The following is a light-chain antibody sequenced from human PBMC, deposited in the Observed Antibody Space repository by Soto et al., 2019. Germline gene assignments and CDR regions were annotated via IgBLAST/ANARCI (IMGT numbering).Light chain of an antibody. V-gene: IGKV3D-15*01. Sequence: RVLSQSPATLSVSPGERSTLSCRSSQSVNIYLAWYQQKPGQAPRLLIFGASSRATGIPARFSGSGSGTEFNLTIISRQSEDFAVYYCRQYNYWPITFGQGTRLDI. CDR3: RQYNYWPIT. CDR2: GAS. J-gene: IGKJ5*01. CDR1: QSVNIY.